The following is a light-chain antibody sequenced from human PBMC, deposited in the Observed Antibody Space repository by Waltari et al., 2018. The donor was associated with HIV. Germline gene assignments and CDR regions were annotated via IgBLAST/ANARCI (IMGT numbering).Light chain of an antibody. CDR1: QSVRSN. J-gene: IGKJ4*01. CDR2: SAS. V-gene: IGKV3-15*01. CDR3: QQYDDWPPLT. Sequence: EIVMTQPPATLSVSTGDRETPSCRASQSVRSNLAWYQQKPGQAPRLLIFSASTRAAGTPARFSGGGSGTEFTLTITSLQSADFAVYYCQQYDDWPPLTFGGGTKVEI.